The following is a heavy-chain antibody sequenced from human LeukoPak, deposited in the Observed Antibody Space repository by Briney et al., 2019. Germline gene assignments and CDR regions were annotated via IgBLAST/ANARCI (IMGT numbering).Heavy chain of an antibody. Sequence: NGSGPTLVKPTQTLTLTCTFSGFSLSTSGVGVGWIRQPPGKALECLALIYWDDDKRYSPSLKSRLTITKDTSKNQVVLTMTNMDPVDTATYYCARTLYGDYEGLGFDLWGRGTLVTVSS. CDR3: ARTLYGDYEGLGFDL. D-gene: IGHD4-17*01. J-gene: IGHJ2*01. CDR1: GFSLSTSGVG. V-gene: IGHV2-5*02. CDR2: IYWDDDK.